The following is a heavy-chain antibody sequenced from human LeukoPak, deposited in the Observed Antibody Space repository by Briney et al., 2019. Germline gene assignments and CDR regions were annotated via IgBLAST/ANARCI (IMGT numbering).Heavy chain of an antibody. V-gene: IGHV3-30*02. CDR2: IRYDGSNK. CDR1: GFTFSTYG. D-gene: IGHD2-2*01. J-gene: IGHJ4*02. Sequence: PGGSLRLSCAAPGFTFSTYGMHWVGQAPGKGLEWVAFIRYDGSNKYYADSVKGRFTISRDNSKNTLYLQMNSLRAEDTAVYYCSYQPLLPFDYWGQGTLVTVSS. CDR3: SYQPLLPFDY.